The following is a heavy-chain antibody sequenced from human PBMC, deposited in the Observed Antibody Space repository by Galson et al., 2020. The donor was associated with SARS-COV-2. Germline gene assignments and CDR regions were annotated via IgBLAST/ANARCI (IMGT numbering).Heavy chain of an antibody. CDR1: GGSLNTFY. J-gene: IGHJ6*02. D-gene: IGHD3-22*01. V-gene: IGHV4-34*01. CDR2: IDHDRNT. CDR3: ARGGRDDSNGFYYLLHYYYGMDV. Sequence: SETLSLTCPVYGGSLNTFYWSWIRQPPGKGLEYIGDIDHDRNTNYNSSLKTRVSISIDPSKNQFSLKLTSVTPADTAVYFCARGGRDDSNGFYYLLHYYYGMDVWGQGTTVTVSS.